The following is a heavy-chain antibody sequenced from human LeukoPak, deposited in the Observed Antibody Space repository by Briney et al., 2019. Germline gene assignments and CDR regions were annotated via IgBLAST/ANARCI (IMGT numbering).Heavy chain of an antibody. D-gene: IGHD3-22*01. CDR3: ARGLTMISELYYFDY. Sequence: SETLSLTCAVYGGSFSGYYWSCIRQPPGKGLEWIGEINHSGSTNYNPSLKSRVTISVDTSKNQFSLKLSSVTAADTAVYYCARGLTMISELYYFDYWGQGTLVTVSS. J-gene: IGHJ4*02. CDR1: GGSFSGYY. CDR2: INHSGST. V-gene: IGHV4-34*01.